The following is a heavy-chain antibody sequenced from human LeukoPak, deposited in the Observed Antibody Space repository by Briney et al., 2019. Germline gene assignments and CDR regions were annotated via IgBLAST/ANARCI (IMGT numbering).Heavy chain of an antibody. CDR1: GYTFTSYG. J-gene: IGHJ4*02. CDR3: ARSPPLAVAGTFDY. V-gene: IGHV1-18*01. Sequence: GASVKVSCKASGYTFTSYGISWVRQAPGQRLEGMGWISAYNVNTNYAQRLHGRVTMNTDTSKSTAYMELRSLRSDDTAVYYCARSPPLAVAGTFDYWGQGTLVTVSS. CDR2: ISAYNVNT. D-gene: IGHD6-19*01.